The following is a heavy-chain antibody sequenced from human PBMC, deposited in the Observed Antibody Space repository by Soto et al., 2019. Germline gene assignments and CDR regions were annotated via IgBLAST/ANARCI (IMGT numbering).Heavy chain of an antibody. Sequence: PGGSLRLSCAASGFTVSSNYMSWVRQAPGKGLEWVSVIYSGGSTYYADSVKGRFTISRHNSKNTLYLQMNSLRAEDTAVYYCARDLFLKWYTNYYYYMDVWGKGTTVTVSS. J-gene: IGHJ6*03. CDR2: IYSGGST. CDR3: ARDLFLKWYTNYYYYMDV. CDR1: GFTVSSNY. D-gene: IGHD1-1*01. V-gene: IGHV3-53*04.